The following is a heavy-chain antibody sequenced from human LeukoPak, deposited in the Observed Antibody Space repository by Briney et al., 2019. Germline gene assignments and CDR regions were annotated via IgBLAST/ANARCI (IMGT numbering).Heavy chain of an antibody. J-gene: IGHJ4*02. Sequence: ASVKVSCKASGGTFSSYTISWVRQAPGQWLEWMGRIIPILGVANYAQKFQGRVTISADKSTNTAYMELSSLRSEDTAVYYCAGGAGITLIAADFSGQGTLVTVSS. D-gene: IGHD3-22*01. CDR3: AGGAGITLIAADF. CDR2: IIPILGVA. CDR1: GGTFSSYT. V-gene: IGHV1-69*02.